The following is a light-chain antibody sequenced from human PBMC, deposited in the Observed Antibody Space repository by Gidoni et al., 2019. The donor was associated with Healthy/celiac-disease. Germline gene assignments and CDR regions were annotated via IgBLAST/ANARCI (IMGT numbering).Light chain of an antibody. Sequence: IVFTQSPGTLSLSPGERATLSCRASQSVSSSYLAWYQQKPGQAPRVLIYGASSRATGIPDRFSGSGSGTDFTLTISRLEPEDFAVYYCQHYGSSPYTCXQXTKLEIK. CDR1: QSVSSSY. CDR2: GAS. V-gene: IGKV3-20*01. CDR3: QHYGSSPYT. J-gene: IGKJ2*01.